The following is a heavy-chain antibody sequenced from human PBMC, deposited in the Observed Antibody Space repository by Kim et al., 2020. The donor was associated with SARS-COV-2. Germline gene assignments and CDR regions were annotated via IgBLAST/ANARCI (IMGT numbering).Heavy chain of an antibody. CDR2: IRSKAYGGTT. J-gene: IGHJ4*02. Sequence: GGSLRLSCTASGFTFGDYAMSWFRQAPGKGLEWVGFIRSKAYGGTTEYAASVKGRFTISRDDSKSIAYLQMNSLKTEDTAVYYCTRDREWIQLWLAVENYFDYWGQGTLVTVSS. CDR3: TRDREWIQLWLAVENYFDY. CDR1: GFTFGDYA. V-gene: IGHV3-49*03. D-gene: IGHD5-18*01.